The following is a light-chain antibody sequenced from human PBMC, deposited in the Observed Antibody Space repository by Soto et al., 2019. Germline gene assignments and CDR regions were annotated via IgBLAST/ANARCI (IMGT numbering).Light chain of an antibody. J-gene: IGLJ1*01. CDR3: CSYTGGSTHV. V-gene: IGLV2-14*03. Sequence: QSALTQPASVSGSPGQSITISCTGTSSDVGGYNFVSWYQQHPGKVPKLMIFDVNRRPSGVSDRFSGSKSGNTASLTISRLQTGDEGDYYCCSYTGGSTHVFGSGTKRTVL. CDR1: SSDVGGYNF. CDR2: DVN.